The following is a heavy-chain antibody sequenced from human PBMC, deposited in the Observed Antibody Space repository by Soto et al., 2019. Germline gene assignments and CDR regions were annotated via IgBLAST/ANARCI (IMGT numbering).Heavy chain of an antibody. D-gene: IGHD6-19*01. V-gene: IGHV3-48*03. J-gene: IGHJ4*02. Sequence: EVQLVESGGGLVHPGGSLRLSCATSGFTFSSYEMTWVRQAPGKGLEWGSYISDSGNIIYYEDSVKGRFTISRDDAKNSLYLQMNSLRAEDTALYYCVRIGAGGWDIPFDYWGQGTPVTVSS. CDR3: VRIGAGGWDIPFDY. CDR1: GFTFSSYE. CDR2: ISDSGNII.